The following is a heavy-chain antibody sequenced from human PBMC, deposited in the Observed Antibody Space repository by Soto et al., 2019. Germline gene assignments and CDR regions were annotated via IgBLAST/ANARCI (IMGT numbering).Heavy chain of an antibody. D-gene: IGHD7-27*01. Sequence: EVQLVESGGGLVQPGGSLRLSCAASGFTFSSYWLRWVRQAPGKGLEWVANIKQAGSEKYYVDSVKGRFTISRDNAKNSLYLQMNSLRAEDPAVYYCARVLAGEGAFDIWGQGTMVTVSS. J-gene: IGHJ3*02. CDR1: GFTFSSYW. CDR2: IKQAGSEK. V-gene: IGHV3-7*01. CDR3: ARVLAGEGAFDI.